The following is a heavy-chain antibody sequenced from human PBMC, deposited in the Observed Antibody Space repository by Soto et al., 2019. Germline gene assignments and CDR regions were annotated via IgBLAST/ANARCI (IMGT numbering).Heavy chain of an antibody. J-gene: IGHJ6*02. CDR3: ASGGRYYDILTGYYYYYGMDV. D-gene: IGHD3-9*01. V-gene: IGHV1-8*01. Sequence: ASVKVSCKASGYTFTSYDINWVRQATGQGLEWTGWMNPNSGNTGYAQKFQGRVTMTRNTSISTAYMELSSLRSEDTAVYYCASGGRYYDILTGYYYYYGMDVWGQGTTVTVSS. CDR1: GYTFTSYD. CDR2: MNPNSGNT.